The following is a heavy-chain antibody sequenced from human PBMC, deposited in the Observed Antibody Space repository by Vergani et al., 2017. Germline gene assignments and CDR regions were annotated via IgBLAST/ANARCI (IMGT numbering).Heavy chain of an antibody. Sequence: QVQLVQSGAEVKKPGSSVKVSCKASGGTFSSYAISWVRQAPGQGLEWMGGIIPIFGTANYAQKFQGRVTITADESTSTAYTELSSLRSEDTAVYYCARVCGGSGGSCHYPGWFDPWGQGTLVTVSS. D-gene: IGHD2-15*01. CDR1: GGTFSSYA. V-gene: IGHV1-69*01. CDR3: ARVCGGSGGSCHYPGWFDP. J-gene: IGHJ5*02. CDR2: IIPIFGTA.